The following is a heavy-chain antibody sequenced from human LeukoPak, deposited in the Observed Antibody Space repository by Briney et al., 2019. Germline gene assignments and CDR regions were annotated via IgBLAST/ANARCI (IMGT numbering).Heavy chain of an antibody. CDR1: GGSISSSSYY. CDR2: IYYSGST. CDR3: ARPSRAAARTFDY. D-gene: IGHD6-13*01. J-gene: IGHJ4*02. V-gene: IGHV4-39*01. Sequence: PSETLSLTCTVSGGSISSSSYYWGWIRQPPGKGLEWIGSIYYSGSTYYNPSLKSRVTISVDTSKNQFSLKLSSVTAADTAVYYCARPSRAAARTFDYWGQGTLVTVSS.